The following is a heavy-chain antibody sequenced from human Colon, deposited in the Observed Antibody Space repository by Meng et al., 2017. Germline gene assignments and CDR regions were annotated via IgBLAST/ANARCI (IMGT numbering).Heavy chain of an antibody. V-gene: IGHV3-30*10. D-gene: IGHD3-22*01. J-gene: IGHJ5*02. CDR1: GFTFSSSP. CDR3: VREKGSSGRAGWVDP. Sequence: GESLKISCAASGFTFSSSPMPWVRQAPGKGLEWVAVMSPDGNSQNYIDSVKGRFTISRDNSKNTLDLQMNGLRAEDTAVYYCVREKGSSGRAGWVDPWGQGTLVTVSS. CDR2: MSPDGNSQ.